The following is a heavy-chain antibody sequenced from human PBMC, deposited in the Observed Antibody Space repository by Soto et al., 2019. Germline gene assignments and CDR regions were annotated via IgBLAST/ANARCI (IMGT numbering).Heavy chain of an antibody. CDR3: ARAINYYDSSGYYSNWFDP. D-gene: IGHD3-22*01. CDR2: IYYSGST. J-gene: IGHJ5*02. Sequence: QVQLQESGPGLVKPSQTLSLTCTVSGGSISSGGYYWSWIRQHPGKGLEWIGYIYYSGSTYYNPSLKSRVTLSVDTSKNQFSLKLSSVTAADTAVYYCARAINYYDSSGYYSNWFDPWGQGTLVTVSS. V-gene: IGHV4-31*03. CDR1: GGSISSGGYY.